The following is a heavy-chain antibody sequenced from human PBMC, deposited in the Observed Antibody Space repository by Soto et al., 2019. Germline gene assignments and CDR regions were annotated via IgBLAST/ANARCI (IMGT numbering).Heavy chain of an antibody. CDR1: GFSFNSYG. D-gene: IGHD1-26*01. V-gene: IGHV3-23*01. Sequence: EVQLLESGGGLVQPGGSLRLSCAASGFSFNSYGMVWVRQAPGKGLEWVSVISARGGNTYFADSVKGRFTISRGNSKNVTVLELNKMGYEDTSTLFRAKSSLEYSASGQQWGQGPLVLVSS. J-gene: IGHJ4*02. CDR3: AKSSLEYSASGQQ. CDR2: ISARGGNT.